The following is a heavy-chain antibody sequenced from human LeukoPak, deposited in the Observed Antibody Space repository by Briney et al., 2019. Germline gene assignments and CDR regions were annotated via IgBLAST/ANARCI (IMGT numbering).Heavy chain of an antibody. CDR1: GLTFSSYA. D-gene: IGHD6-19*01. CDR2: ISGSGGST. Sequence: PGGSLRLSCAASGLTFSSYAMRWVRPAPRKGLEWVSAISGSGGSTYYADSVKGRFTISRDNSKNTLYLQMNSLRAEDTAVYYCAKEESSEAGWTSPFYWGQGTLVTVSS. J-gene: IGHJ4*02. V-gene: IGHV3-23*01. CDR3: AKEESSEAGWTSPFY.